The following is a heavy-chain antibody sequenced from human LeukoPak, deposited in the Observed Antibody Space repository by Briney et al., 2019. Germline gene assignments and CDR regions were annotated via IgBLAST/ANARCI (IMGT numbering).Heavy chain of an antibody. CDR2: IYYSGST. CDR3: ARGSWFDP. V-gene: IGHV4-31*03. J-gene: IGHJ5*02. CDR1: GGSISSGGYY. Sequence: PSETLSLTCTVSGGSISSGGYYWSWIRQHPGKGLEWIGYIYYSGSTYYNPSLRSRVTISVDTSKNQFSLKLSSVTAGDTAVYYCARGSWFDPWGQGTLVTVSS.